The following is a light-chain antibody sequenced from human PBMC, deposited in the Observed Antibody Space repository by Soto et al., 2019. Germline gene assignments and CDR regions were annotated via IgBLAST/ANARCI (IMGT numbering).Light chain of an antibody. V-gene: IGLV2-14*01. CDR3: SSYTSSTTYV. CDR2: EVN. CDR1: FSDVGGYNS. Sequence: QSVLTQPASVSGSPGQSITISCTGPFSDVGGYNSVSWYQQHPGNAPKLMIYEVNNRPSGVSNRFSGSRSGNTASLTISGLQAEDEADYYCSSYTSSTTYVFGTGTKVTVL. J-gene: IGLJ1*01.